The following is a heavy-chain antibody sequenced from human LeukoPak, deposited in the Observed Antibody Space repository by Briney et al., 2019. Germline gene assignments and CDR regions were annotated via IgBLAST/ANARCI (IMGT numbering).Heavy chain of an antibody. J-gene: IGHJ6*03. V-gene: IGHV1-2*02. Sequence: WASVKVSCKASGYTFTGYYMHWVRQAPGQGLEWMGWINPNSGGTNYAQKFQGRVTMTRDTSISTAYMELSRLRSDDTAVYYCARDLWAARPGNYYYYYMDVWGKGTTVTVSS. CDR3: ARDLWAARPGNYYYYYMDV. D-gene: IGHD6-6*01. CDR2: INPNSGGT. CDR1: GYTFTGYY.